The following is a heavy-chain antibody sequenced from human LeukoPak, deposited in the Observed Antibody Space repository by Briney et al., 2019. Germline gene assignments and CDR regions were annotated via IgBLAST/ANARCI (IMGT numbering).Heavy chain of an antibody. CDR2: IYHSGST. D-gene: IGHD1-26*01. J-gene: IGHJ4*02. V-gene: IGHV4-59*12. CDR1: GGSISSYY. Sequence: SETLSLTCTVSGGSISSYYWSWIRQPPGKGLEWIGYIYHSGSTYYNPSLKSRVTISVDRSKNQFSLKLSSVTAADTAVYYCARAGAFSGSYYGYWGQGTLVTVSS. CDR3: ARAGAFSGSYYGY.